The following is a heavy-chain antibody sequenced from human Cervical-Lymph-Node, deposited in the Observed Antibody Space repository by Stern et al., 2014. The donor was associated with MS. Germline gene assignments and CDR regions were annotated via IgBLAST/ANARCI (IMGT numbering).Heavy chain of an antibody. J-gene: IGHJ5*02. CDR1: GFTFSRFG. V-gene: IGHV3-30*18. Sequence: VQLVESGGGVVQPGRSLRLSCAASGFTFSRFGMHWVRQAPGKGLEWVALISHNGTKKYYADSVKGRFTISRDNSKNTLFLQMSSLRPQDTAIYYCANLKGPEDTWGQGTLVTVSS. D-gene: IGHD2-15*01. CDR3: ANLKGPEDT. CDR2: ISHNGTKK.